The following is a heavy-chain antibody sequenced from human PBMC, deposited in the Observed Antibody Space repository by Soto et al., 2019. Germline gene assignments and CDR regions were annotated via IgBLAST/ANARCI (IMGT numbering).Heavy chain of an antibody. D-gene: IGHD2-15*01. CDR3: ARDRGIGGYFDY. CDR2: TYYSGST. Sequence: SETLSLTCAVSGGSVSRGSYFWIWIRQSPGKGLEWIGYTYYSGSTNYNPSLKSRVTISVDTSKKQFSLKLSSVTAADTAVYYCARDRGIGGYFDYWGQGTLVTVSS. CDR1: GGSVSRGSYF. V-gene: IGHV4-61*01. J-gene: IGHJ4*02.